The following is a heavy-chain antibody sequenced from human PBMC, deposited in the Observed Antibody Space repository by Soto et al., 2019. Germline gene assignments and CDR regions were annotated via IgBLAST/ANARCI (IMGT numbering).Heavy chain of an antibody. CDR3: ARDVSSDTTGFRGYDL. J-gene: IGHJ4*02. D-gene: IGHD3-10*01. Sequence: QLHLVQSGAEVKKAGSSVKVSCKASGGTVSSYAITWVRQAPGKGLEWMGVLIPIFVSAHYAPKFQGRITITADESTSTAYMELSGLTSEDTAIYYCARDVSSDTTGFRGYDLWGQGTQVTVSS. V-gene: IGHV1-69*01. CDR1: GGTVSSYA. CDR2: LIPIFVSA.